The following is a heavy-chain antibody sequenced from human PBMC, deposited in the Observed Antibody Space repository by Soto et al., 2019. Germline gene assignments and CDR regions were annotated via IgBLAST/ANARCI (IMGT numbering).Heavy chain of an antibody. Sequence: VPLRLCYAASGFTFSSYSMNGVSQAPGKGLEWVSSISSSSSYIYYADSVKGRFTISRDNAKNSLYLQMNSLRAEDTAVYYCARDRAGYYGMDVWGQGTTVTVSS. CDR2: ISSSSSYI. V-gene: IGHV3-21*01. CDR3: ARDRAGYYGMDV. J-gene: IGHJ6*02. D-gene: IGHD3-10*01. CDR1: GFTFSSYS.